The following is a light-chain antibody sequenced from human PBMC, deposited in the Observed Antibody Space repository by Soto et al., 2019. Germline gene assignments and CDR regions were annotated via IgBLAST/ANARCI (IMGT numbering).Light chain of an antibody. CDR3: QQYGSLGT. J-gene: IGKJ1*01. V-gene: IGKV3-20*01. CDR2: GAS. CDR1: QSVSSSY. Sequence: EIVLTQSPGTLSLSPGERATISCRASQSVSSSYLAWYQQKPGQAPRLLIYGASSRATGIPDRFSGSGSGTDFTVTISRLEPEDFAVYYCQQYGSLGTFGQGTKVEIK.